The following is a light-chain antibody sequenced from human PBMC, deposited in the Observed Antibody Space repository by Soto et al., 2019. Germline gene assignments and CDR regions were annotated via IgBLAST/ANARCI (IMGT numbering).Light chain of an antibody. CDR1: QDISIY. J-gene: IGKJ4*01. Sequence: DIQMTQSPSSLSASVGDRVTITCQASQDISIYLNWYKQRPGKAPEVLIYDASKLERGVPSRFSGSGYGTDFTLLISGLRPENFETYYCQKRDTLLTCGEGTTV. V-gene: IGKV1-33*01. CDR2: DAS. CDR3: QKRDTLLT.